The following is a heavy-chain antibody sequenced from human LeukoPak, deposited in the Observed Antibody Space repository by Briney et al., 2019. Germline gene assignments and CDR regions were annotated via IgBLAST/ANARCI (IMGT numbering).Heavy chain of an antibody. Sequence: ASVKVSCKVSGKSPTRVSIHWVRQSPGKGLEWMGGLDPEHGGRLYAQTFQGRVTMTEDASTDTAYMELNRLRSEDTAVYYCATATIIWGSYRSWLDTWGQGTLVTVSS. V-gene: IGHV1-24*01. CDR3: ATATIIWGSYRSWLDT. J-gene: IGHJ5*02. D-gene: IGHD3-16*02. CDR2: LDPEHGGR. CDR1: GKSPTRVS.